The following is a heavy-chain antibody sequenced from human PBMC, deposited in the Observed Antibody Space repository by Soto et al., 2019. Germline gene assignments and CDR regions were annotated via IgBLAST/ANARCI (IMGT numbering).Heavy chain of an antibody. J-gene: IGHJ4*02. Sequence: SETLSLTCIVSCGSISSYYWSWIRQPPEKGLEWIGYIYYSGYTDYNPSLKSRVTISVDTSKNQFSLKLSSVTAADTAVYYCARHSSTVVTLIDYWGQGALVTVSS. CDR1: CGSISSYY. V-gene: IGHV4-59*08. CDR2: IYYSGYT. D-gene: IGHD4-17*01. CDR3: ARHSSTVVTLIDY.